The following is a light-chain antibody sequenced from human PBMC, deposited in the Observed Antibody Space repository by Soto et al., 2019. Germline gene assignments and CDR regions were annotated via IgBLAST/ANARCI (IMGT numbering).Light chain of an antibody. V-gene: IGKV3-15*01. J-gene: IGKJ1*01. CDR2: GAS. CDR3: QQYRAWPRT. Sequence: EIGLTQSPATLSVYTGERVILSCRASQSVDISLAWYQQKPGQAPRLLIYGASTRATDMPGTFSGRGSGTEFTLTITSLRPEDFGVYYCQQYRAWPRTFGQGTKVDI. CDR1: QSVDIS.